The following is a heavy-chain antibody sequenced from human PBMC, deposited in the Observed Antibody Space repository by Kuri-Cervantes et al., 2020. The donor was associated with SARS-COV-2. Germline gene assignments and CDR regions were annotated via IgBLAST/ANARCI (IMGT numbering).Heavy chain of an antibody. V-gene: IGHV3-7*01. CDR2: IKQDGSEK. CDR1: GFTFSSYW. J-gene: IGHJ4*02. CDR3: ARGRFRDY. D-gene: IGHD2-21*01. Sequence: ETLSLTCAASGFTFSSYWMSWVRQAPGKGLEWVANIKQDGSEKYYVDSVKGRFTISRDSAKNSLYLQMNSLRAEDTAVYYCARGRFRDYWGQGTLVTVSS.